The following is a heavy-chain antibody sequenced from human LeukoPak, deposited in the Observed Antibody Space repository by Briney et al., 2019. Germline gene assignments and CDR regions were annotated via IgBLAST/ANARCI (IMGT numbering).Heavy chain of an antibody. D-gene: IGHD3-22*01. CDR1: GVSIGNSSYY. Sequence: PSETLSFTCTVSGVSIGNSSYYWGWIRQPAGKGLEWIGRIYTSGSTNYNPSLKSRVTISVDTTKNQFSLKLSSVTAADTAVYYCARVRSYDSSGYYYYYMDVWGKGTTVTISS. CDR2: IYTSGST. J-gene: IGHJ6*03. V-gene: IGHV4-61*02. CDR3: ARVRSYDSSGYYYYYMDV.